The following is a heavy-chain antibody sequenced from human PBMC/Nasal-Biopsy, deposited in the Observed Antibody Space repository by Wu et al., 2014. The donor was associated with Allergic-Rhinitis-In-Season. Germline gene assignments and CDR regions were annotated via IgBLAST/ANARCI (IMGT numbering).Heavy chain of an antibody. D-gene: IGHD4-23*01. CDR2: VRHDGSNT. CDR1: GFTFSRFG. J-gene: IGHJ4*02. Sequence: LRLSCAVSGFTFSRFGIHWVRQAPGKGLECVAFVRHDGSNTYYVDSVKGRFTISRDNSNSTLFLQMDSLRVEDTAMYYCAKGANIGGNAFDSWGQGTLVTVAA. V-gene: IGHV3-30*02. CDR3: AKGANIGGNAFDS.